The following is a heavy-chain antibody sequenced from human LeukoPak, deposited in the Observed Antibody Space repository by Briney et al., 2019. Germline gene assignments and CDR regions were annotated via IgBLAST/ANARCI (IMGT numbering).Heavy chain of an antibody. V-gene: IGHV3-23*01. Sequence: GGSLRLSCAASGFTFSSYSMNWVRQAPGKGLEWVSAISGSGGSTYYADSVKGRFTISRDNSKNTLYLQMSSLRAEDTAVYYCAKDRGSGSYFDYWGQGTLVTVSS. CDR2: ISGSGGST. D-gene: IGHD1-26*01. J-gene: IGHJ4*02. CDR3: AKDRGSGSYFDY. CDR1: GFTFSSYS.